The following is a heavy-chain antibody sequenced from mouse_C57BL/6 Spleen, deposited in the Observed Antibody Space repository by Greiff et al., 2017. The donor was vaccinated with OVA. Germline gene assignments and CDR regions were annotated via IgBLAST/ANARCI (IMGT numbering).Heavy chain of an antibody. D-gene: IGHD1-1*01. Sequence: VQLQQSGPELVKPGASVKISCKASGYSFTGYYMNWVKQSPEKSLEWIGEINPSTGGTTYNQKFKAKATLTVDKSSSTAYMQLKSLTSEDSAVYYCARYGGTGFAYWGQGTLVTVSA. V-gene: IGHV1-42*01. CDR2: INPSTGGT. CDR1: GYSFTGYY. CDR3: ARYGGTGFAY. J-gene: IGHJ3*01.